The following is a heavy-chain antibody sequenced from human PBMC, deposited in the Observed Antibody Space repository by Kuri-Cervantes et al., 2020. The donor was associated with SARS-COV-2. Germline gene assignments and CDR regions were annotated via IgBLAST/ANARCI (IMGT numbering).Heavy chain of an antibody. CDR2: IYSSGST. V-gene: IGHV4-59*08. CDR3: ARGYCSSTSCYGGWFDP. J-gene: IGHJ5*02. Sequence: SETLSLTCTVPGGSISSYYWSWIRQPPEKGLEWIGYIYSSGSTNYSPSLKSRVTISVDTSKNQFSLKLSSVTAADTAVYYCARGYCSSTSCYGGWFDPWGQGTLVTVSS. D-gene: IGHD2-2*01. CDR1: GGSISSYY.